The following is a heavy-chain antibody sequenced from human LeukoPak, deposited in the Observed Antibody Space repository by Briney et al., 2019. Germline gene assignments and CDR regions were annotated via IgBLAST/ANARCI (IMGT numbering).Heavy chain of an antibody. Sequence: SETLSLTCTVSGGSISSYYWSWIRQPAGKGLEWIGRIYTSGSTNYNPSLKSRVTMSVDTSKNQFSLKLSSVTAADTAVYYCARDVVIVPAAPYYYGMDVWGQGTTVTVSS. D-gene: IGHD2-2*01. CDR3: ARDVVIVPAAPYYYGMDV. V-gene: IGHV4-4*07. J-gene: IGHJ6*02. CDR2: IYTSGST. CDR1: GGSISSYY.